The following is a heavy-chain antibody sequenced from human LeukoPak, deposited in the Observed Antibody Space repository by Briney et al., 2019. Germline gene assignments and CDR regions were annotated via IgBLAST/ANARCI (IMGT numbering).Heavy chain of an antibody. CDR3: ARGSSSWYWGNWFDP. D-gene: IGHD6-13*01. V-gene: IGHV3-7*01. Sequence: GGSLRLSCAASGFTFSSYLMSWVRQAPGKGLEWVANIKQDGSEKYYADSVKGRFTISRDNAKNSLYLQMNSLRAEDTAVYYCARGSSSWYWGNWFDPWGQGTLVTVSS. CDR2: IKQDGSEK. J-gene: IGHJ5*02. CDR1: GFTFSSYL.